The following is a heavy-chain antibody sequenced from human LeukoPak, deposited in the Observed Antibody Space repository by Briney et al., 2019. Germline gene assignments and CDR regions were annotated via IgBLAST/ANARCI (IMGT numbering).Heavy chain of an antibody. CDR2: IWYDGSNK. J-gene: IGHJ4*02. V-gene: IGHV3-33*01. CDR1: GFTFSSYG. Sequence: GGSLRLSCAASGFTFSSYGMHWVRRAPGKGLEWVAVIWYDGSNKYYADSVKGRFTISRDNSKNTLYLQMNSLRAEDTAVYYCARELEYQLPYFDYWGQGTLVTVSS. D-gene: IGHD2-2*01. CDR3: ARELEYQLPYFDY.